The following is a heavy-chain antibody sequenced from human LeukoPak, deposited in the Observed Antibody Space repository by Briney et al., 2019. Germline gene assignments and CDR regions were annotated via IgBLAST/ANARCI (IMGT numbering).Heavy chain of an antibody. Sequence: SVKVSCKASGGTFSSYAISLVRQAPGQGLEWIGRIIPIFGTANYAQKFQGRVTITTDESTSTAYMELSSLRSEDTAVYYCARGRSGYDFWSGYSKAPHFDYWGQGTLVTVSS. CDR2: IIPIFGTA. D-gene: IGHD3-3*01. CDR3: ARGRSGYDFWSGYSKAPHFDY. CDR1: GGTFSSYA. V-gene: IGHV1-69*05. J-gene: IGHJ4*02.